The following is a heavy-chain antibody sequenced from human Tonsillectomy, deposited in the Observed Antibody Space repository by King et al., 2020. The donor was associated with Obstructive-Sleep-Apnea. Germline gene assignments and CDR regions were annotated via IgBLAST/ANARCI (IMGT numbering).Heavy chain of an antibody. CDR3: ARDAGYCSSTSCYGPFDY. V-gene: IGHV1-18*04. J-gene: IGHJ4*02. D-gene: IGHD2-2*01. CDR1: GYTFTSYG. CDR2: ISAYNGNT. Sequence: VQLVQSGAEVKKPGASVKVSCKASGYTFTSYGISWVRQAPGQGLEWMGWISAYNGNTNYAQKLQGRVTMTTDTSTSTAYMELRSLRSDDTAVYYCARDAGYCSSTSCYGPFDYWGQGTLVTVSS.